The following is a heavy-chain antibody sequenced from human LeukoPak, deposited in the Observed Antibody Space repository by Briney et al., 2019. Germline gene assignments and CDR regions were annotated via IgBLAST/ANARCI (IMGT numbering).Heavy chain of an antibody. V-gene: IGHV7-4-1*02. J-gene: IGHJ5*02. Sequence: ASVKVSCKASGYTFTSYVMNWVRQAPGQGLEWMGWINTNTGNPTYAQGFTGRFVFSLDTSVSTAYLQISSLQAEDTAVYYCARDKIMIMFGGVIANWFDPWGQGTLVTVSS. CDR1: GYTFTSYV. D-gene: IGHD3-16*02. CDR2: INTNTGNP. CDR3: ARDKIMIMFGGVIANWFDP.